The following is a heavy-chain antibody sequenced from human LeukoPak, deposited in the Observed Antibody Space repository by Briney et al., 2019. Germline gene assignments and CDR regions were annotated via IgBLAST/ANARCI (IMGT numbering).Heavy chain of an antibody. J-gene: IGHJ4*02. CDR3: ARNQRSSSSRFDY. D-gene: IGHD6-6*01. V-gene: IGHV3-21*01. Sequence: GGSLRLSCAASGFTFSIYTINWVRQAPGKGLEWVSSISSSSSYMYYADSLKGRFTVSRDNAENSLYLQINSLRAEDTAVYYCARNQRSSSSRFDYWGQGTLVTVSS. CDR2: ISSSSSYM. CDR1: GFTFSIYT.